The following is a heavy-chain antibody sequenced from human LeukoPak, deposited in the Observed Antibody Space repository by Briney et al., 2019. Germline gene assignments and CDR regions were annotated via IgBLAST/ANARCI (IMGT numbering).Heavy chain of an antibody. CDR2: ISYDGSNK. Sequence: PGRSLRLSCAASGFTFSSYGMHWVRQAPGKGLEWVAVISYDGSNKYYADSVKGRFTISRDNSKNTLYLQMNSLRAEDTAVYYCAKDLVVGLPIWSGAYYYYYYYGMDVWGQGTTVTVSS. V-gene: IGHV3-30*18. CDR3: AKDLVVGLPIWSGAYYYYYYYGMDV. J-gene: IGHJ6*02. D-gene: IGHD2-8*02. CDR1: GFTFSSYG.